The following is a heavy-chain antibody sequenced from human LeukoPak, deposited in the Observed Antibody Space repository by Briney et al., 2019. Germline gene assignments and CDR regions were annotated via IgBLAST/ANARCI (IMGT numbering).Heavy chain of an antibody. V-gene: IGHV3-23*01. Sequence: GGSLRLSCAASGFTFSSYAMSWVRQAPGKGLEWVSSIVGNGGGTYYADSVKGRFTISRDNSKNTLYLQMSSLRAEDTAVYYCAKEHMAAAVYYFDYWGQGTLVTVSS. CDR2: IVGNGGGT. D-gene: IGHD6-13*01. CDR3: AKEHMAAAVYYFDY. J-gene: IGHJ4*02. CDR1: GFTFSSYA.